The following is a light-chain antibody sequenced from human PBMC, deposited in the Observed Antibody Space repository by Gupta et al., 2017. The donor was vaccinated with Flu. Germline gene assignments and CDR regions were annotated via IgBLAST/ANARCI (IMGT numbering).Light chain of an antibody. CDR3: MQYKKWPFS. V-gene: IGKV2-40*01. Sequence: RASRSCWDSEGGITYLAWYQQKPGQSPKLLISALSSRDCGVPHRFSGSGSGTVFTLTISSLQSEDFAVYYCMQYKKWPFSFGGGTKVEIK. CDR1: RSCWDSEGGITY. J-gene: IGKJ4*01. CDR2: ALS.